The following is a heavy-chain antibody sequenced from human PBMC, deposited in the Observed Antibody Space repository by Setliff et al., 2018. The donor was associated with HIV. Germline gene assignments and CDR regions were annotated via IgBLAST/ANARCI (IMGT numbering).Heavy chain of an antibody. Sequence: SETLSLTCAVYGGSFSDYYWIWIRQPPGKGLEWIGEINHSGSTNYNPSLKSRVTLSVDTSKNQLSLKLSSVTAADTAVYYCARFRGYRYVYRYYYYYMDVWGKGTTVTVSS. V-gene: IGHV4-34*01. D-gene: IGHD5-18*01. CDR2: INHSGST. CDR1: GGSFSDYY. J-gene: IGHJ6*03. CDR3: ARFRGYRYVYRYYYYYMDV.